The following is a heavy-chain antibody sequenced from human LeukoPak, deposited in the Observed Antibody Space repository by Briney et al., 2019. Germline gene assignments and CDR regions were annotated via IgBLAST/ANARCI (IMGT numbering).Heavy chain of an antibody. J-gene: IGHJ5*02. CDR2: TYYRSKWYN. D-gene: IGHD1-14*01. CDR1: GDSVSSNSAA. V-gene: IGHV6-1*01. Sequence: SQTLSLTCAISGDSVSSNSAAWNWIRQSPSRGLEWLGRTYYRSKWYNDYAISVKSRITINPDTSKNQFSLHLTSVTPGDTAVYYCARGTATASYPINWFDPWGQGTLVTVSP. CDR3: ARGTATASYPINWFDP.